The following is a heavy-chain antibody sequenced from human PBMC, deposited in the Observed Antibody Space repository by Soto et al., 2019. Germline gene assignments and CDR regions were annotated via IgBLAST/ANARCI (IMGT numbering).Heavy chain of an antibody. CDR2: IYYTGST. J-gene: IGHJ5*02. D-gene: IGHD3-3*01. V-gene: IGHV4-31*03. CDR1: GGSISSGGYY. Sequence: SETLSLTCTVSGGSISSGGYYWSWIRQHPGKGLEWIGYIYYTGSTYYNPSLKSRVTISVDTSKNQFSLKLSSVTAADTAVYYCARVSVGGYYKYNWFDPWGQGTLVTVSS. CDR3: ARVSVGGYYKYNWFDP.